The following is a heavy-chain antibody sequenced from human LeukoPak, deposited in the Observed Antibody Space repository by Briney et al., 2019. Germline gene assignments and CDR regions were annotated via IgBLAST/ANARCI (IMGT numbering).Heavy chain of an antibody. CDR3: ARDGRSGYDFVY. Sequence: SETLSLTCTVSGGSISSGSYYWSWIRQPAGKGLEWIGRIYTSGSTNYNPSLKSRVTISVDTSKNQFSLKLSSVTAADTAVYDCARDGRSGYDFVYWGQGTLVTVSS. D-gene: IGHD5-12*01. CDR1: GGSISSGSYY. V-gene: IGHV4-61*02. J-gene: IGHJ4*02. CDR2: IYTSGST.